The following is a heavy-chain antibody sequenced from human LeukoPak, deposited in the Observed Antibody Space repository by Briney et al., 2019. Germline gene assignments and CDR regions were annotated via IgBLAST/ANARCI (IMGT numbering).Heavy chain of an antibody. CDR3: AKGRWGLTINNFDI. V-gene: IGHV3-48*01. J-gene: IGHJ3*02. D-gene: IGHD3-9*01. CDR1: GFTFSVYT. Sequence: GGSLRLSCAASGFTFSVYTMNWVRQAPGKGLEWVSFIRSDSSNIYYADSVKGRFTVSRDNAKNSLYLQMNSLRGEDTAVYYCAKGRWGLTINNFDIWGQGTMVTVSS. CDR2: IRSDSSNI.